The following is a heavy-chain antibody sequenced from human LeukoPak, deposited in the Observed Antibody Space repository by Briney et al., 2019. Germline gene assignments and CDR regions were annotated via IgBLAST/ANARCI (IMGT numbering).Heavy chain of an antibody. CDR1: GFTFSGYW. CDR2: INSDGGTT. J-gene: IGHJ4*02. D-gene: IGHD6-19*01. CDR3: ARVIYSGWEGELSD. V-gene: IGHV3-74*01. Sequence: GGSLRLSCAASGFTFSGYWMHWVRQAPGKGLVWVSRINSDGGTTSYADSVMGRFTISENNAKKPLYLQMNRLRAEDTAVYYCARVIYSGWEGELSDWGQGTLVTVSS.